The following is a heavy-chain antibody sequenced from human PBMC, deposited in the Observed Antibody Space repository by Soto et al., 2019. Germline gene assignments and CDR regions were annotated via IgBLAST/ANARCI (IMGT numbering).Heavy chain of an antibody. J-gene: IGHJ3*02. CDR1: GFSLSNARMG. CDR2: IFSNDEK. D-gene: IGHD4-17*01. V-gene: IGHV2-26*01. CDR3: ARIQHRLPLEYDAFDI. Sequence: QVTLKESGPVLVKPTETLTLTCTVSGFSLSNARMGVSWIRQPPGKALEWLAHIFSNDEKSYSTSLKSRLTISKDTSKSQVVLTMTNMDPVDTATYYCARIQHRLPLEYDAFDIWGQGTMVTVSS.